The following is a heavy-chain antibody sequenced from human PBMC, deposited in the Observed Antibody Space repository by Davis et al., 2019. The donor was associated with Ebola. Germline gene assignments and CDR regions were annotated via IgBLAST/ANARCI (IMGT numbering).Heavy chain of an antibody. CDR1: GGSISSSSYY. J-gene: IGHJ2*01. Sequence: PSETLSLTCTVSGGSISSSSYYWGWIRQPPGKGLEWIGSIYYSGSTYYNPSLKSRVTISVDTSKNQFSLKLSSVTAADTAVYYCARGYSNTIHWYFDLWGRGTLVTVSS. CDR2: IYYSGST. CDR3: ARGYSNTIHWYFDL. V-gene: IGHV4-39*07. D-gene: IGHD4-11*01.